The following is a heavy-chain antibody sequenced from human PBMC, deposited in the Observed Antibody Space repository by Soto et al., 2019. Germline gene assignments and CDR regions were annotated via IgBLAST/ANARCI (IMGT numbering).Heavy chain of an antibody. V-gene: IGHV1-8*01. CDR2: MNPNTGNL. CDR1: GYTFTSYD. J-gene: IGHJ4*02. Sequence: GASVKVSCKASGYTFTSYDIYWVRQATGQGLEWMGWMNPNTGNLGYAQKFQGRVTMTSDTSISTAHMELSSLRSDDTAVYYCARRAETNGWNGFGADKYYFDFWGQGTLVTVSS. D-gene: IGHD1-1*01. CDR3: ARRAETNGWNGFGADKYYFDF.